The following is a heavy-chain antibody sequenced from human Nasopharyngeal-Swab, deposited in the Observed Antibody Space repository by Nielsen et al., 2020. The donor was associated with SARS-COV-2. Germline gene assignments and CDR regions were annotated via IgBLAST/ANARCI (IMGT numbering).Heavy chain of an antibody. CDR2: ISSYNGKT. J-gene: IGHJ4*02. CDR1: GYTFTSYG. Sequence: ASVKVSCKASGYTFTSYGISWVRQAPGQGLEWMGWISSYNGKTNYAQMLQGRITMTTDTSTSTAYMELRSLKSDDTAVYYCAREGRLWLPDYWGQGTLVTVSS. V-gene: IGHV1-18*01. CDR3: AREGRLWLPDY. D-gene: IGHD5-18*01.